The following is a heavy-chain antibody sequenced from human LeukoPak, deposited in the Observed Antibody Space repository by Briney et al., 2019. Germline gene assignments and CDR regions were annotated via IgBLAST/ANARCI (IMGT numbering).Heavy chain of an antibody. Sequence: PSETLSLTCTVSGGSISSSSYYWVWIRQPPGKGLEWIGNMHYSGSTYYNPSLKSRVAISVDTSKNQFSLKLSSVTAADTAVYYCARRVFSTSWFDYWGQGTLVTVSS. CDR3: ARRVFSTSWFDY. CDR1: GGSISSSSYY. J-gene: IGHJ4*02. V-gene: IGHV4-39*01. D-gene: IGHD2-2*01. CDR2: MHYSGST.